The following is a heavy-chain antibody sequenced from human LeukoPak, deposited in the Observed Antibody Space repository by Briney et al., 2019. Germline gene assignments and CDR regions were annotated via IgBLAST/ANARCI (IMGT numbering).Heavy chain of an antibody. CDR3: ATRIAGYRAFDI. V-gene: IGHV4-34*01. CDR1: GGSFSGYY. CDR2: INHSGST. J-gene: IGHJ3*02. D-gene: IGHD6-13*01. Sequence: SETLSLTCAVYGGSFSGYYWSWIRQPPGKGLEWIGEINHSGSTNYNPSHKSRVTISVDTSKNQFSLKLSSVTAADTAVYYCATRIAGYRAFDIWGQGTMVTVSS.